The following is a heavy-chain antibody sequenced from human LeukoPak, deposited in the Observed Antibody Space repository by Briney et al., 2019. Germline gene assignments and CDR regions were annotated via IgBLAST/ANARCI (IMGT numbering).Heavy chain of an antibody. D-gene: IGHD5-18*01. Sequence: GGSLRLSCAASGFTFSSYGMSWVRQAPGPGLEWVSGISVSGGTTYYADSVKGRFTISRDNSKKTLYLQMNSLRAEDTAFYYCAKDKYSYGAGVDAFDIGGEGTMVTVSS. CDR3: AKDKYSYGAGVDAFDI. CDR1: GFTFSSYG. J-gene: IGHJ3*02. V-gene: IGHV3-23*01. CDR2: ISVSGGTT.